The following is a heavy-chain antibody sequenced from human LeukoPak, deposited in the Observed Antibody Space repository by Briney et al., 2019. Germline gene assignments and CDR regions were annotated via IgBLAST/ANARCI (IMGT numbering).Heavy chain of an antibody. D-gene: IGHD3-22*01. V-gene: IGHV4-34*01. CDR3: ARIPLNYYDSSEL. Sequence: SETLSLTRAVYGGSFSGYYWSWIRQPPGKGLEWIGEINHSGSTNYNPSLKSRVTISVDTSKNQFSLKLSSVTAADTAVYYCARIPLNYYDSSELWGQGTLVTVSS. CDR2: INHSGST. J-gene: IGHJ4*02. CDR1: GGSFSGYY.